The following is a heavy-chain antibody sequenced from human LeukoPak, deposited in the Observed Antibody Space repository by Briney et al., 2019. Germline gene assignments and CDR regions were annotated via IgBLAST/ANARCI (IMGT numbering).Heavy chain of an antibody. CDR3: AGDSSGYYSHAFDI. CDR1: GYTFTSYG. V-gene: IGHV1-18*01. D-gene: IGHD3-22*01. CDR2: ISAYNGNT. Sequence: ASVKVSCKASGYTFTSYGISWVRQAPGQGLEWMGWISAYNGNTNYAQKLQGRVTMTTDTSTSTAYMELRSLRSDDTAVYYCAGDSSGYYSHAFDIWAKGQWSPSLQ. J-gene: IGHJ3*02.